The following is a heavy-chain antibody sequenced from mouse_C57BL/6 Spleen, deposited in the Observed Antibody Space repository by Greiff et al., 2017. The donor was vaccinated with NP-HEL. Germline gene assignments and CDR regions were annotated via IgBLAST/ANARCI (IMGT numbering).Heavy chain of an antibody. CDR3: ARGNYDFDY. CDR2: ISSGSSTI. Sequence: EVMLVESGGGLVKPGGSLKLSCAASGFTFSDYGMHWVRQAPEKGLEWVAYISSGSSTIYYADTVKGRLTISRDNTTNTLFLQMTSLRSEDTAMYYCARGNYDFDYWGKGTTLTVSS. D-gene: IGHD2-1*01. CDR1: GFTFSDYG. J-gene: IGHJ2*01. V-gene: IGHV5-17*01.